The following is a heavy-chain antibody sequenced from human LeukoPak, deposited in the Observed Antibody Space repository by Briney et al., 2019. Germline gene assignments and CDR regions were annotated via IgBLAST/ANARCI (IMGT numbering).Heavy chain of an antibody. J-gene: IGHJ6*03. Sequence: SETLSLTCAVYGGSFSGYYWSWIRQPPGKGLEWIGEINHSGSTNYNPSLKSRVTISVDTSKNQFSLKLSSVTAADTAVYYCARVLTELSYYYCMDVWGKGTTVTVSS. CDR1: GGSFSGYY. V-gene: IGHV4-34*01. D-gene: IGHD1-14*01. CDR3: ARVLTELSYYYCMDV. CDR2: INHSGST.